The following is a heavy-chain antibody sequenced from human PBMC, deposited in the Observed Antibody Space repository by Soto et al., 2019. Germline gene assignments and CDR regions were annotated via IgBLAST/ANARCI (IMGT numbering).Heavy chain of an antibody. V-gene: IGHV3-23*01. CDR3: AKDGRNDYIWGSYREYYYYYYMDV. CDR2: ISGSGGST. CDR1: GFTFSSYA. D-gene: IGHD3-16*02. J-gene: IGHJ6*03. Sequence: EVQLLESGGGLVQPGGSLRLSCAASGFTFSSYAMSWVRQAPGKGLEWVSAISGSGGSTYYADSVKGRFTITRDNSKNTLYLQMNRLRAEDTAVYYCAKDGRNDYIWGSYREYYYYYYMDVWGKGTTVTVSS.